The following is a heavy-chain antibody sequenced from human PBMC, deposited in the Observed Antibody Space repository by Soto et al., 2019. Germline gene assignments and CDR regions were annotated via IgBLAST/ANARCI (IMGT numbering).Heavy chain of an antibody. CDR3: AKTFCGVDWCSREVSDW. CDR1: GFTFSGYT. Sequence: GGSLRLSCAASGFTFSGYTMSWVRQAPGKGLEWVSSISNGGDITYYADSVKGRFTISRDNSMNTLYLEMNSLRAEDTAAYYCAKTFCGVDWCSREVSDWWGQGALVTVSS. J-gene: IGHJ4*02. CDR2: ISNGGDIT. V-gene: IGHV3-23*01. D-gene: IGHD2-21*01.